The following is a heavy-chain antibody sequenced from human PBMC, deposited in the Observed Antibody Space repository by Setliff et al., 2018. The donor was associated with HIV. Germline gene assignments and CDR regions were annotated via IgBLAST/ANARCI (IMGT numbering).Heavy chain of an antibody. Sequence: PSETLSLTCTVSGDSISSTSYYWGWIRQPPGKGLEWIGSIYNGGSTYFSPSLKSRVTISLDTSKNQISLKVTPVTAADTAVYYCARVIAVAGTHSVDYWGQGTLVTVS. J-gene: IGHJ4*02. D-gene: IGHD6-19*01. CDR3: ARVIAVAGTHSVDY. CDR1: GDSISSTSYY. CDR2: IYNGGST. V-gene: IGHV4-39*07.